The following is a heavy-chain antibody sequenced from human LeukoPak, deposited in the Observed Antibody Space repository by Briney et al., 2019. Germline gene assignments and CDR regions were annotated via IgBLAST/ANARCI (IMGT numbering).Heavy chain of an antibody. CDR1: GYTSTGYY. CDR2: INPNSGGT. D-gene: IGHD2-2*01. CDR3: ARGVLPAAMRGVGDAFDI. Sequence: ASVKVSCKASGYTSTGYYMHWVRQAPGQGLEWMGWINPNSGGTNYAQKFQGWVTMTRDTSISTAYMELSRLRSDDTAVYYCARGVLPAAMRGVGDAFDIWGQGTMVTVSS. J-gene: IGHJ3*02. V-gene: IGHV1-2*04.